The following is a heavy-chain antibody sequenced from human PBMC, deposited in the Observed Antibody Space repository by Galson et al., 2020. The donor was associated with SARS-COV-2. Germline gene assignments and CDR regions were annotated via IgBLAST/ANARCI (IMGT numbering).Heavy chain of an antibody. Sequence: SGPTLAKLTQTLTLTRTFSGFSLSTSAVGVAWIRQPPRKALEWHALIYWDDDKRHSPSLKSRLTITKDTSKNQVVLTMTSMDPVDTATYYCAHGREYGSPRYRGQGTRVTGSS. J-gene: IGHJ4*02. CDR3: AHGREYGSPRY. D-gene: IGHD3-10*01. V-gene: IGHV2-5*02. CDR2: IYWDDDK. CDR1: GFSLSTSAVG.